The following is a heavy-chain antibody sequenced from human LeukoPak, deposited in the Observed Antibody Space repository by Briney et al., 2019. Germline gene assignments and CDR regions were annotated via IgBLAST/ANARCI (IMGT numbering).Heavy chain of an antibody. CDR2: IWYDGSNK. CDR3: ARVGSHRNSGYDS. CDR1: GFTFSSYG. J-gene: IGHJ5*01. D-gene: IGHD5-12*01. Sequence: GGSLRLSCVASGFTFSSYGMHWVRQAPGKGLEWVAVIWYDGSNKYYADSVKARFTISRDNSQNTLYLQMNSLRAEDTAVYYCARVGSHRNSGYDSWGQGTLVTVSS. V-gene: IGHV3-33*01.